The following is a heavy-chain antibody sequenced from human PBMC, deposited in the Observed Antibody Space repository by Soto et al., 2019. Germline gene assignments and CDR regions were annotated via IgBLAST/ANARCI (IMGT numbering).Heavy chain of an antibody. CDR3: ARGGYGYYYDSSGPYDAFDI. CDR1: GGTFSSYA. J-gene: IGHJ3*02. CDR2: IIPIFGTA. D-gene: IGHD3-22*01. Sequence: SVKVSCKASGGTFSSYAISWVRQAPGQGLEWMGGIIPIFGTANYAQKFQGRVTITADESTSTAYMELSSLRSEDTAVYYCARGGYGYYYDSSGPYDAFDIWGQGTMVTVSS. V-gene: IGHV1-69*13.